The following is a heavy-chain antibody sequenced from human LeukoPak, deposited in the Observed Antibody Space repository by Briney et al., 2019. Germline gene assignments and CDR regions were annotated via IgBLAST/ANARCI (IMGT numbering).Heavy chain of an antibody. Sequence: PSETLSLTCTVSGGSISSSSYYWGWIRQPPGKGLEWIGSILYSGTTYYNPSLKSRVSISVDTSKNQFSLKLSSVTAADTALYYCARGAPIHLGSFFDYWGQGTLVTVSS. D-gene: IGHD1-26*01. CDR3: ARGAPIHLGSFFDY. CDR1: GGSISSSSYY. CDR2: ILYSGTT. V-gene: IGHV4-39*07. J-gene: IGHJ4*02.